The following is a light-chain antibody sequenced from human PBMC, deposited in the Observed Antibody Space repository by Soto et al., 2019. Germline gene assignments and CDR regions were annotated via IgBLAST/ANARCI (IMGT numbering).Light chain of an antibody. J-gene: IGKJ5*01. CDR3: QQYYNWPFT. CDR2: GAV. Sequence: EIEMTQSPATLSVSPGERATLSCRASQSVTSNLAWYQQKPGQAPRLLIYGAVTRATGIPARFSGSESGTEITLTISSLQPEDFAVYYCQQYYNWPFTFGQGTRLEI. CDR1: QSVTSN. V-gene: IGKV3-15*01.